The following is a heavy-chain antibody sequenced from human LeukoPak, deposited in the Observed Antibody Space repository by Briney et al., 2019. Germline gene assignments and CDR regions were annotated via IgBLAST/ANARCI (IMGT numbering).Heavy chain of an antibody. CDR3: ARTGEWLRLAHLDY. D-gene: IGHD5-12*01. CDR2: ISAYNGNT. CDR1: GYIFTSYG. Sequence: ASVKVSCKASGYIFTSYGISWVRQAPGQGLEWMGWISAYNGNTNYAQKLQGRVTMTTDTSTSTAYMELRSLRSDDTAVYYRARTGEWLRLAHLDYWGQGTLVTVSS. J-gene: IGHJ4*02. V-gene: IGHV1-18*01.